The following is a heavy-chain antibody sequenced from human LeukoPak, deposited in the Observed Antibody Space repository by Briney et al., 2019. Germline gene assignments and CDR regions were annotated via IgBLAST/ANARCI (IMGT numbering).Heavy chain of an antibody. Sequence: GGSLRLSCVVSGFTFRNFWMSWVRQAPGKGLEWVANIKQDGSEKFYVDSVKGRYTISRDNAKNSLYLQMNSLRAEDTAVYYCARADGSSSSYAPLGYWGQGTLVTVSS. V-gene: IGHV3-7*01. CDR1: GFTFRNFW. J-gene: IGHJ4*02. CDR2: IKQDGSEK. D-gene: IGHD6-6*01. CDR3: ARADGSSSSYAPLGY.